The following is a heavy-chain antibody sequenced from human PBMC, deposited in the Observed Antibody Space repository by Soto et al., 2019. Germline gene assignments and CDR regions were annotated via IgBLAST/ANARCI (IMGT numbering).Heavy chain of an antibody. V-gene: IGHV4-39*02. J-gene: IGHJ4*02. Sequence: QLQLQESGPGLVKPSETLSLTCTVSGASISSTSYYWGWIRQPPGKGLEWIGSIHHSGTTYYNPSLKSRVTISVDTSKNHFSLRLTSVTAADTAVYYCARGDNSGYYTWAEWSQGTLVTVSS. D-gene: IGHD3-22*01. CDR2: IHHSGTT. CDR1: GASISSTSYY. CDR3: ARGDNSGYYTWAE.